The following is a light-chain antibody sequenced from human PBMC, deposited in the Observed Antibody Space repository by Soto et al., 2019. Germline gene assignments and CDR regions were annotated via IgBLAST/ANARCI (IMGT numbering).Light chain of an antibody. CDR3: SSYTRSSSTLVV. Sequence: QSALTQPASVSGSPGQSITISCTGTRSDVGGYNYVSWYQQHPGKAPKLMIYDVSNRPSGISNRFSGSKSGNTASLTISGRQTEDEADYYCSSYTRSSSTLVVFGGGTKLTVL. CDR1: RSDVGGYNY. CDR2: DVS. V-gene: IGLV2-14*01. J-gene: IGLJ2*01.